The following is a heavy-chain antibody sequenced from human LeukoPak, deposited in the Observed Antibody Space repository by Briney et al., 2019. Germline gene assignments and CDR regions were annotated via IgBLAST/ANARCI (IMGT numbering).Heavy chain of an antibody. Sequence: ASVKVSCKASGGTFSSTTIDWVRQAPGQGLEWMGGTTPIFRTPNYAQKFQGRVTITAVESMSTAYMELSSLRSEDTAVYYCARGWLAETTVVTPYNYWGQGTLVTVSS. CDR2: TTPIFRTP. V-gene: IGHV1-69*13. D-gene: IGHD2-21*02. CDR3: ARGWLAETTVVTPYNY. J-gene: IGHJ4*02. CDR1: GGTFSSTT.